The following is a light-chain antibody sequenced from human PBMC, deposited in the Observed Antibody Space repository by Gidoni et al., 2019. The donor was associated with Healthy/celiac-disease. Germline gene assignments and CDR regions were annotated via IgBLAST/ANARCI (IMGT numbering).Light chain of an antibody. V-gene: IGKV3-20*01. CDR1: QSVSSSY. J-gene: IGKJ2*01. CDR3: QQYGSSPYT. Sequence: ELVLTQSPGTLSLSPGKRATLSCRASQSVSSSYLAWYQQKPGQAPRLLIYGASSRATGIPDRFSGSGSGTDFTLTISRLEPEDFAVYYCQQYGSSPYTFGQGTKLEIK. CDR2: GAS.